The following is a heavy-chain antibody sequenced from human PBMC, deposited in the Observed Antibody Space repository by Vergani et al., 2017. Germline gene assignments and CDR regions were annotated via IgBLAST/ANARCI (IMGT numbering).Heavy chain of an antibody. J-gene: IGHJ3*02. D-gene: IGHD3-16*01. CDR3: ARGKPYVDFDI. V-gene: IGHV4-61*02. Sequence: QVQLQESGPGLVKPSQTLSLTCTVSGGSFNSGSYYWSWLRQPAGKRLEWIGRIHTNGFFHYNPSLHSRATISVDTSRNQISLKLTAVTATDTAIYFCARGKPYVDFDIWGQGTMITVSS. CDR1: GGSFNSGSYY. CDR2: IHTNGFF.